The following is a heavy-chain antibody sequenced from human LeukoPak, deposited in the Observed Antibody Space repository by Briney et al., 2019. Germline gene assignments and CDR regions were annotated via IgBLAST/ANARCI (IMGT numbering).Heavy chain of an antibody. D-gene: IGHD1-26*01. CDR3: ARGFEDSGSSYYFDY. J-gene: IGHJ4*02. CDR1: GGSISSYY. Sequence: SETLSLTCTVSGGSISSYYWSWIRQPPGKGLEWIGCIYYSGSTNYNPSLKSRVTISVDTSKNQFSLKLSSVTAADTAVYYCARGFEDSGSSYYFDYWGQGTLVTVSS. CDR2: IYYSGST. V-gene: IGHV4-59*01.